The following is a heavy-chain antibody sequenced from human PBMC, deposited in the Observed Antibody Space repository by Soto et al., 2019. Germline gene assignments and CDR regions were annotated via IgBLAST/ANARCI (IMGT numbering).Heavy chain of an antibody. CDR2: IWYDGSNK. D-gene: IGHD4-17*01. CDR1: GFTFSSYG. Sequence: GGSLRLSCAASGFTFSSYGMHWVRQAPGKGLEWVAVIWYDGSNKYFADSVKGRFTISRDNSKNTLYLQMNSLRAEDTAVYYCARREYGDYAEYFQHWGQGTLVTVSS. J-gene: IGHJ1*01. V-gene: IGHV3-33*01. CDR3: ARREYGDYAEYFQH.